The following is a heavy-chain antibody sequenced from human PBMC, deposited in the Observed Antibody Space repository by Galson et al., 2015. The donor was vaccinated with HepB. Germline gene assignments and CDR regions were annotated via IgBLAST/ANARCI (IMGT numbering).Heavy chain of an antibody. J-gene: IGHJ4*02. D-gene: IGHD3-16*01. Sequence: SVKVSCKASGYTFTTYSVHWVRQAPGQGLEWMGIINPSGGSTSYTQKFQGRVTMTSDTSTSTVYMELSSLRSEDTDVYYCARDYIWGSATGYWGQGTLVTVSS. CDR2: INPSGGST. CDR3: ARDYIWGSATGY. CDR1: GYTFTTYS. V-gene: IGHV1-46*03.